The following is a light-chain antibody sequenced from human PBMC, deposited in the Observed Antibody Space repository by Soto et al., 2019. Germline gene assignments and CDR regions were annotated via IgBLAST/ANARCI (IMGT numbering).Light chain of an antibody. CDR3: QQYFRPLAFT. J-gene: IGKJ4*01. CDR1: QSVSSN. Sequence: EMVMTQSPATLSVSPGERATLSCRASQSVSSNLAWYQQKPGQAPRLLIYGASTRATGIPARFSGSGSGTEFTLTISSLQAEDVAVYYCQQYFRPLAFTFGGGTKGDI. V-gene: IGKV3-15*01. CDR2: GAS.